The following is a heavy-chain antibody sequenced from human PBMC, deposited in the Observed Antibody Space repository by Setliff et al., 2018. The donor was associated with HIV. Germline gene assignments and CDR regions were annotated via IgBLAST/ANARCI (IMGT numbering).Heavy chain of an antibody. V-gene: IGHV4-4*09. CDR3: ARRIDNSGSFPDKNWFDT. CDR2: IFTSGST. D-gene: IGHD3-10*01. CDR1: GGSISSYC. Sequence: PSETLSLTCTVSGGSISSYCWNWIRQPPGRGLEWIGYIFTSGSTKYSPSLQSRVTMSIDTSKNQFSLKLTSVTAADTAVYYCARRIDNSGSFPDKNWFDTWGQGSLVTVSS. J-gene: IGHJ5*02.